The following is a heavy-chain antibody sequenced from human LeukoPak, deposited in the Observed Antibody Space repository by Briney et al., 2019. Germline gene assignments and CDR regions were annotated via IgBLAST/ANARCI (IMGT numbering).Heavy chain of an antibody. CDR3: ARRIGSWYLGAFDI. V-gene: IGHV4-39*01. CDR1: GGSISRISYY. D-gene: IGHD6-13*01. CDR2: INYSGST. J-gene: IGHJ3*02. Sequence: PSETLSLSCTVSGGSISRISYYSGWISQPPGKGLEWIVSINYSGSTNNHPSLKSPATISADTYKHQFTLKLNSVTAADTAVYYCARRIGSWYLGAFDIWGQGTMVTVSS.